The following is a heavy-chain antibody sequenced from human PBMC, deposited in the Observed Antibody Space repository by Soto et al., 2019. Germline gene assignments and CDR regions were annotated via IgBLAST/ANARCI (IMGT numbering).Heavy chain of an antibody. J-gene: IGHJ4*02. CDR2: ISGSGGST. Sequence: GGSLRLSCAASGFTFSSYAMSWVRQAPGKGLEWVSAISGSGGSTYYADSAKGRFTISRDNSKNTLYLQMNSLRAEDTAVYYCAKHWDRYCSGGSCYSDYWGQGTLVTVSS. CDR1: GFTFSSYA. D-gene: IGHD2-15*01. CDR3: AKHWDRYCSGGSCYSDY. V-gene: IGHV3-23*01.